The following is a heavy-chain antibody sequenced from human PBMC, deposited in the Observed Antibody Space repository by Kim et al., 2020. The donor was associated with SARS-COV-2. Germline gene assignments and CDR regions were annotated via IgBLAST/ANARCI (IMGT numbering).Heavy chain of an antibody. D-gene: IGHD4-4*01. V-gene: IGHV3-64D*06. CDR3: VKDLPTTVTHDAFDY. J-gene: IGHJ4*02. Sequence: DSVKGIFTISRDNSKNTLYLQMSSLRAEDTAVYYCVKDLPTTVTHDAFDYWGQGTLVTVSS.